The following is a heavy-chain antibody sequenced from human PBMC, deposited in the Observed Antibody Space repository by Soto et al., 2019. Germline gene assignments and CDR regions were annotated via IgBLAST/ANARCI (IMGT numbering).Heavy chain of an antibody. CDR2: ISSSSGNT. V-gene: IGHV3-23*01. Sequence: GGSLRLSCAASGFTFSSYAMSWVRQAPGKGLEWVSSISSSSGNTYYADSVKGRFTISRDNSKNTLYLQMNSLRAEDTAVYYCAKDERYSSRWYYWGQGTLVTVSS. CDR3: AKDERYSSRWYY. CDR1: GFTFSSYA. D-gene: IGHD6-13*01. J-gene: IGHJ4*02.